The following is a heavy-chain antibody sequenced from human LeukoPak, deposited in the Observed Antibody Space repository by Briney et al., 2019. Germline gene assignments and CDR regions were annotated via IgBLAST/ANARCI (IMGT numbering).Heavy chain of an antibody. CDR1: GGSIRNYC. D-gene: IGHD3-22*01. CDR2: IYASGDA. CDR3: ARKSITMNRWAFDI. J-gene: IGHJ3*02. Sequence: SETLSLTCTVSGGSIRNYCWSWIRQPAGKGLEWIGRIYASGDANYNPSLKSRVTMSVDTSKSQFSLKLSSVTAADTAVYYCARKSITMNRWAFDIWGQGTMVTVSS. V-gene: IGHV4-4*07.